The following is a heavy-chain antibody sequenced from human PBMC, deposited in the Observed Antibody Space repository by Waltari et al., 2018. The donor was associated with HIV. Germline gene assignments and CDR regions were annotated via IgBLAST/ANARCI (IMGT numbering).Heavy chain of an antibody. J-gene: IGHJ6*02. D-gene: IGHD1-26*01. CDR3: ATGGGTTSIQLYDLDV. CDR1: GYTLTELS. Sequence: QVQLIQSGAEVKKPGASVKVSCKVFGYTLTELSMHWVRQAPGKGLEWMGGCDPEDDETIYAQKFQGRVTMTEDTSTDSAYRELSSLTSEDTAVYYCATGGGTTSIQLYDLDVWGQGTTVTVSS. CDR2: CDPEDDET. V-gene: IGHV1-24*01.